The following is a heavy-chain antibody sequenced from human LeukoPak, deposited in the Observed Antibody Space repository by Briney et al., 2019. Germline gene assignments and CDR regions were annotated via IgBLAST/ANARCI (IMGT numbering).Heavy chain of an antibody. CDR2: ISGSDGST. V-gene: IGHV3-23*01. Sequence: GGSLRLSCAASGFTFSSYGMSWVRQAPGKGLEWVSAISGSDGSTYYADSVKGRFTISRDNSKNTLYLQMNSLRAEDTAVYYCAKRRGYSGYDYDYWGQGTLVTVSS. J-gene: IGHJ4*02. D-gene: IGHD5-12*01. CDR1: GFTFSSYG. CDR3: AKRRGYSGYDYDY.